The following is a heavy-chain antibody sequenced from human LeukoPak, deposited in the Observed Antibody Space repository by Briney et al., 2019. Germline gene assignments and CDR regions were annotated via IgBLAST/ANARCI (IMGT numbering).Heavy chain of an antibody. J-gene: IGHJ3*02. CDR1: GGSISSGDYY. CDR2: IYYSGST. CDR3: ARDQSIAAAGYDAFDI. V-gene: IGHV4-30-4*08. Sequence: SETLSLTCTVSGGSISSGDYYWSWIRQPPGKGLEWIGYIYYSGSTYYNPSLKSRVTISVDTSKNQFSLKLSSVTAADTAVYYCARDQSIAAAGYDAFDIWGQGTMATVSS. D-gene: IGHD6-13*01.